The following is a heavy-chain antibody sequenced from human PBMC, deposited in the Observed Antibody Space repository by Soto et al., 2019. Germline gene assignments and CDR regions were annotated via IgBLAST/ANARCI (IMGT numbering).Heavy chain of an antibody. CDR1: GYTFRNYG. V-gene: IGHV1-18*01. CDR2: ISAYDGDT. J-gene: IGHJ3*02. CDR3: ARHGRQFVTNSYNFDI. D-gene: IGHD6-6*01. Sequence: QVQLLQSGPELMKPGASVKLSCKASGYTFRNYGINWVRQAPGQGLEWMGLISAYDGDTNYAHNFQGRVTMATNTPTSTAYMELRSLTSDDTAVYYGARHGRQFVTNSYNFDIWGQGTTVTVSS.